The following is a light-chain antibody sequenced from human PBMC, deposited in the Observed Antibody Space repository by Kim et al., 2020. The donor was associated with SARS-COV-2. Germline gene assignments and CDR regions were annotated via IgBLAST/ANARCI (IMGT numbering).Light chain of an antibody. J-gene: IGKJ1*01. CDR3: QQHNSYRT. Sequence: DILLTQSPSTLSASVGDRLTITCRASQNIGNWLAWYQQKPGKAPKLLIYKASTLESGVPLRFSGSGSGTEFTLTISSLQPDDFATYYCQQHNSYRTFGQGTKVEVK. V-gene: IGKV1-5*03. CDR1: QNIGNW. CDR2: KAS.